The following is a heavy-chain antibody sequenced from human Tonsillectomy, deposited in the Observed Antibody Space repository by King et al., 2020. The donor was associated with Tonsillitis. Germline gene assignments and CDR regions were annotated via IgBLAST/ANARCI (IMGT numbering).Heavy chain of an antibody. CDR1: GYTFTSHG. CDR2: ISVYNGDT. D-gene: IGHD6-25*01. J-gene: IGHJ6*03. CDR3: ATLSGYYYYYMDV. Sequence: QLVQSGAEVKKPGASVKVSCKAFGYTFTSHGISWVRQAPGQGLEWMGWISVYNGDTNYAQKLQGRVTMTTDASTSTAYMELRSLRSDDTAVYYCATLSGYYYYYMDVWGKGTTVTVSS. V-gene: IGHV1-18*01.